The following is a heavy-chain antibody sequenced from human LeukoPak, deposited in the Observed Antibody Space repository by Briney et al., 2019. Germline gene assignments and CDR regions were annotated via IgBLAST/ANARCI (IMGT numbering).Heavy chain of an antibody. Sequence: GGSLRLSCAASGFTFSSNELNWVRQAPGKGLEWVSYISYSGSTIYYADSVKGRFTISRDNAKNSLYLQMNSLRAEDTAVYYCARDRMGRIFDYWGQGTLVTVSS. D-gene: IGHD1-26*01. CDR3: ARDRMGRIFDY. J-gene: IGHJ4*02. CDR2: ISYSGSTI. CDR1: GFTFSSNE. V-gene: IGHV3-48*03.